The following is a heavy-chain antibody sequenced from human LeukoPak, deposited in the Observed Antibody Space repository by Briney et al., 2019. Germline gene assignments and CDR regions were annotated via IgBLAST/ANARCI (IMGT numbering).Heavy chain of an antibody. CDR3: ARDQSGGVGAVFDF. Sequence: GGSLRLSCAASGFPFSLYYMSWVRQAPGKGLEWVSSISGSSSYMYYGDSMKGRFTISKDNAKNSLYLQINSLRAEDTAIYYCARDQSGGVGAVFDFWGQGTLVAVSS. CDR1: GFPFSLYY. V-gene: IGHV3-21*01. J-gene: IGHJ4*02. D-gene: IGHD1-26*01. CDR2: ISGSSSYM.